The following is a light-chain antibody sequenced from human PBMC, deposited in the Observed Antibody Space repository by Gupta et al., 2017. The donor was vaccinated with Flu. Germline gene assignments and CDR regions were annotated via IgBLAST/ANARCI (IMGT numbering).Light chain of an antibody. CDR1: NSDIGSNN. V-gene: IGLV1-44*01. J-gene: IGLJ3*02. Sequence: VTISCTGTNSDIGSNNEVSCQQQPRATPTLLMCNNDTQRPAGPPGFSGAKYGTTTALAIGWAQREEDAAYYCSTWYESRNGVVFGGGTRLTVL. CDR2: NND. CDR3: STWYESRNGVV.